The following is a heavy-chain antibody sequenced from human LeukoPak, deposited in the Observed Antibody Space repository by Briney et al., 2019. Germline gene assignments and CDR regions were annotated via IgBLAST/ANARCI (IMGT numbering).Heavy chain of an antibody. CDR2: ISYDGSNK. V-gene: IGHV3-30*18. Sequence: GRSLRLSCAASGFTFSSYGMHWVRQAPGKGLEWVAVISYDGSNKYYADSVKGRFTISRDNSKNTLYLQMNSLRAEDTAVCYCAKDTTYYYDSSGYYLGYWGQGTLVTVSS. CDR1: GFTFSSYG. D-gene: IGHD3-22*01. CDR3: AKDTTYYYDSSGYYLGY. J-gene: IGHJ4*02.